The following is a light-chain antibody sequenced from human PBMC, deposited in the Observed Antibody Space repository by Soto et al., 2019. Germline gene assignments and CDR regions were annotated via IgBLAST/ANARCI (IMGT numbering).Light chain of an antibody. Sequence: VLTQTPLSLSLSPGERATLSGRASQSVSTYLAWYQQKPGQAPRLLIYGASNRATGIPDRFSGSGSGTDFTLTISRLEPEDFAVYYCQQYGSSGTFGQGTKVDIK. V-gene: IGKV3-20*01. CDR1: QSVSTY. CDR3: QQYGSSGT. J-gene: IGKJ1*01. CDR2: GAS.